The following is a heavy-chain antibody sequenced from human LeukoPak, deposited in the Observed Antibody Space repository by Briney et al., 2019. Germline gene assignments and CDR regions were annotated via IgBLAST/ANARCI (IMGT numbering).Heavy chain of an antibody. CDR2: INAGNGNT. CDR3: ARDLSGGRLVATISFGY. CDR1: GYTFTSYA. J-gene: IGHJ4*02. Sequence: ASVKVSRKASGYTFTSYAMHWVRQAPGQRLEWMGWINAGNGNTKYSQKFQGRVTITRDTSASTAYMELSSLRSEDTAVYYCARDLSGGRLVATISFGYWGQGTLVTVSS. V-gene: IGHV1-3*01. D-gene: IGHD5-12*01.